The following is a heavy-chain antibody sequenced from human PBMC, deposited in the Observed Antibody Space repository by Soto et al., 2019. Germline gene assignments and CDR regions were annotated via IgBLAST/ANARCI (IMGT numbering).Heavy chain of an antibody. V-gene: IGHV5-51*01. Sequence: EVQLVQSGAEVKKPGESLKISCKGSGYSFTSYWIGWVRQMPGKGLEWMGIIYPGDSDTRYSPSFQGQVTISADKSISTAYLQWSSLKASDTAMYYCARHPPPDYDILTGYYTPFDYWGQGTLVTVSS. J-gene: IGHJ4*02. CDR2: IYPGDSDT. CDR3: ARHPPPDYDILTGYYTPFDY. CDR1: GYSFTSYW. D-gene: IGHD3-9*01.